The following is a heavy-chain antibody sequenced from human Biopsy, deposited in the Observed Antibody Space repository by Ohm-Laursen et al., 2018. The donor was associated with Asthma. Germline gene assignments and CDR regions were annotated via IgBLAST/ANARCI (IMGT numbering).Heavy chain of an antibody. J-gene: IGHJ4*02. CDR3: ARHPYNFGGFDY. CDR2: LIPVLGTP. V-gene: IGHV1-69*13. CDR1: GDSFSNYA. D-gene: IGHD5-24*01. Sequence: ASVKVSCKASGDSFSNYAISWVRQAPGQGLEWMGGLIPVLGTPDHAQMFEGRVTITADESTSTAYMELSSLSSEDTAVYYCARHPYNFGGFDYWGQGSLVLVSS.